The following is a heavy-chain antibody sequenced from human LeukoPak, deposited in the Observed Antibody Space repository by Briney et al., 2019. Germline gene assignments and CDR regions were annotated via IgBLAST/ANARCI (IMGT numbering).Heavy chain of an antibody. CDR2: IIPIFGTA. J-gene: IGHJ6*03. CDR1: GDTFSIYA. V-gene: IGHV1-69*05. CDR3: ARSGVPSVTYYYYYYYMDV. Sequence: SVKVSCKASGDTFSIYAISWVRQAPGQGLEWMGGIIPIFGTANYAQKFQGRVTITTDESTSTAYMELSSLRSEDTAVYYCARSGVPSVTYYYYYYYMDVWGKGTTVTVSS. D-gene: IGHD4-17*01.